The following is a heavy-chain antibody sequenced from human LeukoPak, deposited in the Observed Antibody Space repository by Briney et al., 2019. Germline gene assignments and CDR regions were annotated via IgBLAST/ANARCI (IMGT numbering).Heavy chain of an antibody. CDR3: ATSRDNYFDY. J-gene: IGHJ4*02. V-gene: IGHV3-53*04. CDR1: GFTVSSNY. CDR2: INSDGRT. D-gene: IGHD3-9*01. Sequence: GGSLRLSCAASGFTVSSNYMSWVRQAPGKGLEWVSHINSDGRTFYADFVKGRFTISRHNSENTLYLQMNRLRPEDTAVYYCATSRDNYFDYWGQGTLVTVSS.